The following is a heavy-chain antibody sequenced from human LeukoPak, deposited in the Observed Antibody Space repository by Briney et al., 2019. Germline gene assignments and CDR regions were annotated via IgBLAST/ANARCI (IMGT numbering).Heavy chain of an antibody. J-gene: IGHJ4*02. V-gene: IGHV1-18*01. D-gene: IGHD3-3*01. CDR1: GYTFTSYG. Sequence: ASVKVSCKASGYTFTSYGISWVRQAPGQGLEWMGWISAYNGNTNYAQKLQGRVTMTTDTSTSTAYMGLRSLRSDDTAVYYCARVFGLAFGVVIPRFDYWGQGTLVTVSS. CDR2: ISAYNGNT. CDR3: ARVFGLAFGVVIPRFDY.